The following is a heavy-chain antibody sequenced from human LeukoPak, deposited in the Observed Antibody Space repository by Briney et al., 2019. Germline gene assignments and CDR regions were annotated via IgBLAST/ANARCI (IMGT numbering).Heavy chain of an antibody. D-gene: IGHD3-22*01. CDR1: GGTFSSYA. V-gene: IGHV1-69*05. CDR3: VRSLRNGYIDY. J-gene: IGHJ4*02. Sequence: ASVKVSCKASGGTFSSYAISWVRQAPGQGLEWMGGIIPIFGTANYAQKFQGRVTMTRNTSTGTAYMELSSLTSEDTAVYYCVRSLRNGYIDYWGQGTLVADSS. CDR2: IIPIFGTA.